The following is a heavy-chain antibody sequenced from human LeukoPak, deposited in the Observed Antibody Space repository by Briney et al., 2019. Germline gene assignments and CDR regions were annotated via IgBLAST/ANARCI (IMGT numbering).Heavy chain of an antibody. D-gene: IGHD2-15*01. J-gene: IGHJ4*02. CDR2: IISSGGRT. CDR3: AKVSSPTGYCGGGSCALDY. Sequence: GGSLRLSCAASGFTFSSYAMSWVRQAPGKGLEWVSGIISSGGRTYYGDSVKGRFIISRDNSKNTLSLQMNSLRAEDTAVYYCAKVSSPTGYCGGGSCALDYWGQGTLVTVSS. V-gene: IGHV3-23*01. CDR1: GFTFSSYA.